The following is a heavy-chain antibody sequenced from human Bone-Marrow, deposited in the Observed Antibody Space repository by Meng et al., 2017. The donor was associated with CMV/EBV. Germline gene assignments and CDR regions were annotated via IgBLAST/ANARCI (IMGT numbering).Heavy chain of an antibody. D-gene: IGHD3-22*01. CDR3: ARGGGISTREVVSKNWYFDL. CDR1: GYTFTGYY. J-gene: IGHJ2*01. Sequence: ASVKVSCKASGYTFTGYYMHWVRQAPGQGLEWMGWINPNNGGTNYAQKLQGRVTMTRDTSIRTAYMELSRLRSDDTAVYYCARGGGISTREVVSKNWYFDLWGQGTLVTVSS. CDR2: INPNNGGT. V-gene: IGHV1-2*02.